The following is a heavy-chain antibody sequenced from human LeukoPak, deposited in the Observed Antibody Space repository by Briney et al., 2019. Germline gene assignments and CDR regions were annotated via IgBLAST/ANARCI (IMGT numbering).Heavy chain of an antibody. Sequence: PGGSLRLSCAASGFTFSSYSMNRVRQAPGKGLEWVSFITTGSNTIYYADSLKGRFTVSRDDAENSLYLQMNSLRAEDTAVYFCARDKMGGSFDYWGQGTLVTVSS. CDR1: GFTFSSYS. J-gene: IGHJ4*02. CDR3: ARDKMGGSFDY. CDR2: ITTGSNTI. V-gene: IGHV3-48*01. D-gene: IGHD2-15*01.